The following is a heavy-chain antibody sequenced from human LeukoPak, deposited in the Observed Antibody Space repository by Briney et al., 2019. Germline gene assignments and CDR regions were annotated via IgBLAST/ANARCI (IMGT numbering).Heavy chain of an antibody. Sequence: SVKVSCKASGGTFSSYAISWVRQAPGQGLEWMGRIIPIFGTANYAQKFQGRVTITTDESTSTAYMELSSLRSEDTAVYYCARSNYDILTGYFSYLDYWGQGTLVTVSS. D-gene: IGHD3-9*01. CDR1: GGTFSSYA. V-gene: IGHV1-69*05. CDR3: ARSNYDILTGYFSYLDY. CDR2: IIPIFGTA. J-gene: IGHJ4*02.